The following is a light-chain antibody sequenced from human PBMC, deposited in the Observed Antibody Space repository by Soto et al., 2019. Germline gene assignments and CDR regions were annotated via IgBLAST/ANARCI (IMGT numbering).Light chain of an antibody. Sequence: EIGLTQSPATMSLSPGERATLSCRARQSVSSYLAWYQQKPGQAPRLLIYDASNRATGIPARFIGSGSGTDVTLTISSLETEDFSVYYCQQRSNWPPYTFGQGTKLEIK. V-gene: IGKV3-11*01. J-gene: IGKJ2*01. CDR3: QQRSNWPPYT. CDR2: DAS. CDR1: QSVSSY.